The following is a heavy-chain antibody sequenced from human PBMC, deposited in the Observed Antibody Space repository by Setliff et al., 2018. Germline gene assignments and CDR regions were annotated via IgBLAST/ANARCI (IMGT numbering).Heavy chain of an antibody. CDR1: GASVSSNIYY. J-gene: IGHJ4*02. CDR2: IYNSGSA. Sequence: KSSETLSLTCTVSGASVSSNIYYWSWIRQPPGRGLEWIGCIYNSGSAIYSPSLKSRVTISVDTSKNQFSLQLSSVTAADTAVYYCASRCGGDYWGQGTLVTVSS. CDR3: ASRCGGDY. V-gene: IGHV4-61*01.